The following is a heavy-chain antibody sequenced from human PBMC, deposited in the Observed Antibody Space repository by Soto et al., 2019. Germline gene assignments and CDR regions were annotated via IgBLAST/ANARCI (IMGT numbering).Heavy chain of an antibody. CDR1: GFSLSSDGVG. Sequence: QITLKESGPTLVKPTQTLTLTCTISGFSLSSDGVGVGWIRQPPGKALEWLAFIDWDDDYRYSPSLQRRLNITKDRSNHQVLLIVTNVDPVDSATYFCARRSTYSRSWSSGWFDSWGQGILVTVSS. J-gene: IGHJ5*01. D-gene: IGHD3-10*01. CDR2: IDWDDDY. V-gene: IGHV2-5*02. CDR3: ARRSTYSRSWSSGWFDS.